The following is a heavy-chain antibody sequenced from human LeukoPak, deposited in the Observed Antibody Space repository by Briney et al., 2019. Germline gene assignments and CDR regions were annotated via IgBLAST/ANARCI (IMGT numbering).Heavy chain of an antibody. CDR2: IWYDGSNK. J-gene: IGHJ3*02. CDR3: ARVQLWLRDAFDI. D-gene: IGHD5-18*01. V-gene: IGHV3-33*01. Sequence: GGSLRLSCAASGFTFSSYGMHWVRQAPGKGLEWVAVIWYDGSNKYYADSVKGRFTISRDNSKNTLYLQMNSLRAEDTAVYYCARVQLWLRDAFDIWGQGTMVTVSS. CDR1: GFTFSSYG.